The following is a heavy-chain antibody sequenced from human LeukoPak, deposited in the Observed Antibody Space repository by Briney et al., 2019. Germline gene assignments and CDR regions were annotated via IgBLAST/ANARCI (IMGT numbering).Heavy chain of an antibody. D-gene: IGHD2-2*01. V-gene: IGHV3-21*01. CDR3: ARDESCSSTSCYYYYYMDV. CDR1: GFTFSSYS. CDR2: ISSSSSYI. J-gene: IGHJ6*03. Sequence: GGSLRLSCAASGFTFSSYSINWVRQAPGKGLEWVSSISSSSSYIYYADSVKGRFTISRDNAKNSLYLQMNSLRAEDTAVYYCARDESCSSTSCYYYYYMDVWGKGTTVTVSS.